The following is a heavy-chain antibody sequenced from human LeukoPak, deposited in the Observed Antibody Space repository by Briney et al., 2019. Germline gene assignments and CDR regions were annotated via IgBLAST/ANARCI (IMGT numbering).Heavy chain of an antibody. J-gene: IGHJ3*02. CDR1: GGSISSGGYY. CDR3: ARDNDSSGYDAFDI. Sequence: SQTLSLTCTVSGGSISSGGYYWSWIRQHPGKGLEWIGYIYYSGSTCYNPSLKSRVTISLDTSKNQFSLKLSSVTAADTAVYYCARDNDSSGYDAFDIWGQGTMVTVSS. V-gene: IGHV4-31*03. D-gene: IGHD3-22*01. CDR2: IYYSGST.